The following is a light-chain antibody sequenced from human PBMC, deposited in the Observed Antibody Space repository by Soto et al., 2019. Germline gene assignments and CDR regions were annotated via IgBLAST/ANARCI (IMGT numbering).Light chain of an antibody. CDR2: DAS. Sequence: EPVLTQSPGTLSLSPGEGATLSCRASQSVINNYLAWYQQKPGQAPRLLIYDASSRATGVSARFSGSGSGTDFTLTISRLEPEDFAVYYCQQYGTSRTFGQGTKVDIK. CDR1: QSVINNY. CDR3: QQYGTSRT. J-gene: IGKJ1*01. V-gene: IGKV3-20*01.